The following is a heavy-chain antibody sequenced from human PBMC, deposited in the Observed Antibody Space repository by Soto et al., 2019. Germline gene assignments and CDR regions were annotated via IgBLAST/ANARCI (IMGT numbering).Heavy chain of an antibody. D-gene: IGHD3-10*01. CDR2: IYPDDSDT. CDR1: GYSFTAYW. CDR3: AGGGVRGVITRTRDYYGMDV. J-gene: IGHJ6*02. V-gene: IGHV5-51*01. Sequence: GESLKISCKASGYSFTAYWIGWVRQMPGRGPEWMGIIYPDDSDTRYSPSFQGQVTISADKSTSTAYLQWRSLKASDTAMYYCAGGGVRGVITRTRDYYGMDVWGQGTTVTV.